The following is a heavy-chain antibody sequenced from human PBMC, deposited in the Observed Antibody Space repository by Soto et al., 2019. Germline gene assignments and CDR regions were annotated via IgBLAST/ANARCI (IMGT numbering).Heavy chain of an antibody. J-gene: IGHJ4*02. Sequence: EMQLVQSGGGLVQPGGSLRLSCAASGFTFSSYWMHWVRQPPGKGLVWVSRINTDGSSTSYADSVKGRFTISRDNANNTLYPQMNSLGAEDTALYYCARFSVWVVPTTTVKFWGQGTLVTVSS. D-gene: IGHD2-21*01. V-gene: IGHV3-74*01. CDR2: INTDGSST. CDR3: ARFSVWVVPTTTVKF. CDR1: GFTFSSYW.